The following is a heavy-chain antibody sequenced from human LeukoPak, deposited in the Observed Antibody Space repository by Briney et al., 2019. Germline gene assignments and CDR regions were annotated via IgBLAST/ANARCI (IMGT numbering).Heavy chain of an antibody. CDR3: TRAREGYYYYYGMDV. V-gene: IGHV3-49*04. D-gene: IGHD1-26*01. CDR2: IRSKAYGGTT. J-gene: IGHJ6*02. CDR1: GFTFGDYA. Sequence: GGSLRLSCTASGFTFGDYAMSWVRQAPGKGLEWVGFIRSKAYGGTTEYAASVKGRFTISRDDSKSIAYLQMNSLKTEDTAVYYCTRAREGYYYYYGMDVWGQGTTVTVSS.